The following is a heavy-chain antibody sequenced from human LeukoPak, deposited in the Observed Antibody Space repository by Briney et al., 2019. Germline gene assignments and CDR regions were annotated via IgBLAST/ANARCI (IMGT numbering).Heavy chain of an antibody. CDR2: IYYSWST. CDR3: ARDPTASTLWFGEFYI. D-gene: IGHD3-10*01. CDR1: GGSISSYY. J-gene: IGHJ3*02. V-gene: IGHV4-59*01. Sequence: SETLSLTCTVSGGSISSYYWSWIRQPPGKGLEWIGYIYYSWSTNYNPSLKSRVTISVDTSKNQFSLKLSSVTAADTAVYYCARDPTASTLWFGEFYIWGQGTMVTVSS.